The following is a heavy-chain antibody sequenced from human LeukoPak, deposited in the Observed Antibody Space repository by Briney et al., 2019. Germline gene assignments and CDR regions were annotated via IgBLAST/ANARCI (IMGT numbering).Heavy chain of an antibody. CDR1: GYTFTNYD. CDR2: IIPIFGTA. CDR3: ASHREYSSSLDAFDI. Sequence: SVKVSCKTSGYTFTNYDMNWVRQAPGLGLEWMGGIIPIFGTANYAQKFQGRVTITADESTSTAYMELSSLRSEDTAVYYCASHREYSSSLDAFDIWGQGTMVTVSS. J-gene: IGHJ3*02. D-gene: IGHD6-6*01. V-gene: IGHV1-69*13.